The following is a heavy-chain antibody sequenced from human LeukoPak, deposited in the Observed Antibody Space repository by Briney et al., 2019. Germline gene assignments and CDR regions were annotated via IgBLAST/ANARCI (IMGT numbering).Heavy chain of an antibody. Sequence: GASVKVSCNASEGTFGGYSIDWVRQAPGQGLDWVGGINPIFNILYYAQNFQGRVTITADESTNTAYLELDSLKHDDTAVYYCAAGRRLGELFFDYWGQGTLVTVSS. J-gene: IGHJ4*02. CDR2: INPIFNIL. CDR3: AAGRRLGELFFDY. CDR1: EGTFGGYS. V-gene: IGHV1-69*01. D-gene: IGHD3-10*01.